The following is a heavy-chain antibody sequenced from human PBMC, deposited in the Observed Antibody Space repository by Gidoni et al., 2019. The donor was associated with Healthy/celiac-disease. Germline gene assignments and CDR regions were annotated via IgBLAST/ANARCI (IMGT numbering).Heavy chain of an antibody. CDR1: GFPFSSYS. D-gene: IGHD6-13*01. CDR3: ARALSGYSSSWASGY. J-gene: IGHJ4*02. V-gene: IGHV3-48*02. CDR2: ISSSSSTI. Sequence: EVQLVESGGGLVQPGGSLILSCAASGFPFSSYSRNWVRQAPGKGLEWVSYISSSSSTIYYADSVKGRFTISRDNAKNSLYLQMNSLRDEDTAVYYCARALSGYSSSWASGYWGQGTLVTVSS.